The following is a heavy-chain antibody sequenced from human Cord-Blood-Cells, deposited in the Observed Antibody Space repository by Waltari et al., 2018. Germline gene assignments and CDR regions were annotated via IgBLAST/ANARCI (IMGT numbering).Heavy chain of an antibody. J-gene: IGHJ3*02. D-gene: IGHD3-3*01. Sequence: QLQLQESGPGLVKPSETLSLTCTVSGGSISSSSYYWGWIRQPPGKGLEWIGSIYYSGRTYYNPSLKSRVTISVDTSKNQFSLKLSSVTAADTAVYYCARHDPTDYDFWSGYAFDIWGQGTMVTVSS. V-gene: IGHV4-39*01. CDR3: ARHDPTDYDFWSGYAFDI. CDR1: GGSISSSSYY. CDR2: IYYSGRT.